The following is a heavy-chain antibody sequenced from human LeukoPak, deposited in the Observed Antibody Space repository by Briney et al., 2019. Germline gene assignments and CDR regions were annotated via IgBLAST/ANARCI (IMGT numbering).Heavy chain of an antibody. D-gene: IGHD1-1*01. CDR1: GDSVSSNSAA. CDR2: TYYRSKWYN. Sequence: SQTLSLTCAISGDSVSSNSAAWSWIRMSPSRGLEWLGRTYYRSKWYNDYAVSVRSRITINPDTSKNLFSLQLNSVTPEDTAEYYCATTVETGDAFDIWGPGTRVTVSS. CDR3: ATTVETGDAFDI. J-gene: IGHJ3*02. V-gene: IGHV6-1*01.